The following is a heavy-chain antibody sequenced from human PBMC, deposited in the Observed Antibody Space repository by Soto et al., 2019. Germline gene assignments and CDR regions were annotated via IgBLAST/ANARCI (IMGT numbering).Heavy chain of an antibody. D-gene: IGHD2-15*01. CDR3: ARGSSVVNFDY. J-gene: IGHJ4*02. Sequence: QVQLQQWGAGLLKPSETLCLTCAVYGGSFSGYYWSWIRQPPGKGLEWIGEINHSGSTNYNPSLKSRVTISVDTSKNQFSLKLSSVTAADTAVYYCARGSSVVNFDYWGQGTLVTVSS. V-gene: IGHV4-34*01. CDR1: GGSFSGYY. CDR2: INHSGST.